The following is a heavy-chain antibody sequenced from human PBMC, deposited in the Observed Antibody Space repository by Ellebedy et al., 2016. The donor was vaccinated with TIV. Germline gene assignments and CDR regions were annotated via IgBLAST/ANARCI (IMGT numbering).Heavy chain of an antibody. V-gene: IGHV3-7*01. D-gene: IGHD4-17*01. J-gene: IGHJ4*02. CDR3: AREWDGDSALIYHFDF. CDR2: INQDGSEK. CDR1: GFSFSTLW. Sequence: GESLKISCAASGFSFSTLWMCWVRQAPGKGLEWVANINQDGSEKNYVDSVKGRFTMSRDNAANSLYLQMNSLRAEDTAVYYCAREWDGDSALIYHFDFWGQGTLVTVSS.